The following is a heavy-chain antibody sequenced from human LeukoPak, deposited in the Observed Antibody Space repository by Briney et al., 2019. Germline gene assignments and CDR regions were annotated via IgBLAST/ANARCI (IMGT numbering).Heavy chain of an antibody. J-gene: IGHJ6*02. CDR2: ISYDGSNK. D-gene: IGHD6-19*01. CDR1: GFTFSSYA. CDR3: ARDRSSGARIYYYYYGMDV. Sequence: GGSQRLSCAASGFTFSSYAMHWVRQAPGKGLEWVAVISYDGSNKYYADSVKGRFTISRDNSKNTLYLQMNSLRAEDTAVYYCARDRSSGARIYYYYYGMDVWGQGTTVTVSS. V-gene: IGHV3-30-3*01.